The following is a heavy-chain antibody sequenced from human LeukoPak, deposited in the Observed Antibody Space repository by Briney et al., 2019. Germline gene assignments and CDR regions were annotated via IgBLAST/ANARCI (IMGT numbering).Heavy chain of an antibody. D-gene: IGHD5-12*01. Sequence: GGSLRLSCTASGFTFSGYSMNWVRQAPGKGLEWVSCISSSGGTIYYADSVKGQFTISRDNAMNSLYLQMNSLRAEDTAVYYCARSRATYAFDIWGQGTMVTVSS. V-gene: IGHV3-48*01. J-gene: IGHJ3*02. CDR3: ARSRATYAFDI. CDR1: GFTFSGYS. CDR2: ISSSGGTI.